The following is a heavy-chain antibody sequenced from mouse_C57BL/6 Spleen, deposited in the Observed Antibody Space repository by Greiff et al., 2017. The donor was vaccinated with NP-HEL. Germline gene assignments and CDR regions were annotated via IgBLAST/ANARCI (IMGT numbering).Heavy chain of an antibody. V-gene: IGHV2-5*01. CDR3: ATLYYYGSSHHWYFDV. Sequence: VKLMESGPGLVQPSQSLSITCTVSGFSLTSYGVHWVRQSPGTGLEWLGVIWRGGSTDYNAAFMSRQSITKDNSKSQVFFKMNSLQADDTAIYYCATLYYYGSSHHWYFDVWGTGTTVTVSS. J-gene: IGHJ1*03. D-gene: IGHD1-1*01. CDR1: GFSLTSYG. CDR2: IWRGGST.